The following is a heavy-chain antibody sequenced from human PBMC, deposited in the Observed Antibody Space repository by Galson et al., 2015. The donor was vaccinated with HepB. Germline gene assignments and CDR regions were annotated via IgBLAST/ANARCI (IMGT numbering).Heavy chain of an antibody. CDR1: GFIFSDYY. Sequence: SLRLSCAASGFIFSDYYMTWIRQAPGKGLEWVSYISGGDTYTNYADSLKGRFTISRDNAKSSPYLQMNSLSAEDTAVYYCARMKTVAGPTDYWGQGTLVAVSS. V-gene: IGHV3-11*06. CDR2: ISGGDTYT. D-gene: IGHD6-19*01. J-gene: IGHJ4*02. CDR3: ARMKTVAGPTDY.